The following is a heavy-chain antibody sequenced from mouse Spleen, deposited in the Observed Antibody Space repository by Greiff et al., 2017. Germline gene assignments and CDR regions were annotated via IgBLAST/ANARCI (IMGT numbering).Heavy chain of an antibody. D-gene: IGHD2-1*01. V-gene: IGHV1-74*01. Sequence: QVQLQQSGAELVKPGASVKVSCKASGYTFTSYWMHWVKQRPGQGLEWIGRIHPSDSDTNYNQKFKGKATLTVDKSSSTAYMQLSSLTSEDSAVYYCAIDPYGNYGAYWGQGTLVTVSA. CDR3: AIDPYGNYGAY. J-gene: IGHJ3*01. CDR2: IHPSDSDT. CDR1: GYTFTSYW.